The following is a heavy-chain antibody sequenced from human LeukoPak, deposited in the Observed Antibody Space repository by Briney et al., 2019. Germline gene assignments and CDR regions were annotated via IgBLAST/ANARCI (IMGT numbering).Heavy chain of an antibody. Sequence: GASVTVSCRASGYTFTSYGMTWVRQAPGQGLEWMGWISADSGNTKYAQTFQGRVNMTTDKSTSTAYMELRSLRSDDTAVYYCARVSCSSPSCYPRYYYGMDVWGQGTTVTVSS. CDR1: GYTFTSYG. D-gene: IGHD2-2*01. CDR2: ISADSGNT. J-gene: IGHJ6*02. V-gene: IGHV1-18*01. CDR3: ARVSCSSPSCYPRYYYGMDV.